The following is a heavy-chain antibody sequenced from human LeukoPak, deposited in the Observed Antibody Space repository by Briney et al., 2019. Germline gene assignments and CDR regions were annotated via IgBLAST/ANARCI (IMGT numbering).Heavy chain of an antibody. V-gene: IGHV3-74*03. J-gene: IGHJ4*02. CDR3: ARGFYGDYVPSDY. Sequence: GGSLRLSCAASGFTFSSYWMHWVRQAPGKGLMWVSGINTDGSSTMYADSVKGRFTISRDNAKNTLYLQMNSLRAEDTAVYYCARGFYGDYVPSDYWGQGTLVTVSS. CDR1: GFTFSSYW. CDR2: INTDGSST. D-gene: IGHD4-17*01.